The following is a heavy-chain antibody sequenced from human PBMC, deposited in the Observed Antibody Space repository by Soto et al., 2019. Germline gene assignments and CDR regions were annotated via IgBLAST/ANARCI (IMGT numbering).Heavy chain of an antibody. CDR1: GFTFSSYG. CDR3: AKPQWLVPPRYYYYYGMDV. J-gene: IGHJ6*02. D-gene: IGHD6-19*01. CDR2: ISYDGSNK. Sequence: QVQLVESGGGVVQPGRSLRLSCEASGFTFSSYGMHWVRQAPGKGLEWVAVISYDGSNKYYADSVKGRFTISRDNSKNTLYLQMNSLRAEDTAVYYCAKPQWLVPPRYYYYYGMDVWGQGTTVTVSS. V-gene: IGHV3-30*18.